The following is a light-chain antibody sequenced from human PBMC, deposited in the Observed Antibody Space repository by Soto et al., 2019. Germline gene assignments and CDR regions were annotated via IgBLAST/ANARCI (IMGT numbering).Light chain of an antibody. CDR1: QSVSSY. J-gene: IGKJ1*01. CDR3: HQYGRSPWT. Sequence: EIVLTQSPATLSLSPGEIATLSCSASQSVSSYLAWYQQKPGQAPRLLIFGASNRATGIPDRFSGSGSGTDFTLTISRLEPEDFAVYYCHQYGRSPWTLGQGTKVDIK. CDR2: GAS. V-gene: IGKV3-20*01.